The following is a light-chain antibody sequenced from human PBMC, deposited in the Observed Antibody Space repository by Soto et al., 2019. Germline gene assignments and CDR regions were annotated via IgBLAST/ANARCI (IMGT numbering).Light chain of an antibody. CDR3: QQYDSSPPIT. CDR2: DAS. V-gene: IGKV3-20*01. J-gene: IGKJ5*01. CDR1: QSISNN. Sequence: EIVMTQSPATLSVSPGERATLSCRASQSISNNLAWYQHKPGQAPRLLIYDASRRATGIPDRFSGSGSGTDFTLTISGLEPEDLAVYYCQQYDSSPPITVGQGTRLEIK.